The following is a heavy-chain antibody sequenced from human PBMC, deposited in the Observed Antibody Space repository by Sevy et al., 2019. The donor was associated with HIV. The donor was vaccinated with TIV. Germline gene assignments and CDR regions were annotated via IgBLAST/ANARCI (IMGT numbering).Heavy chain of an antibody. CDR1: GFTFSSYD. Sequence: GGSLRLSCAASGFTFSSYDMHWVRQATGKGLEWVSAIGTAGDTYYPGSVKDRFTISRENAKNSLYLQMNSLRAGDTAVYYCARAYGWRGGFDYWGQGTLVTVSS. CDR3: ARAYGWRGGFDY. D-gene: IGHD3-16*01. V-gene: IGHV3-13*01. CDR2: IGTAGDT. J-gene: IGHJ4*02.